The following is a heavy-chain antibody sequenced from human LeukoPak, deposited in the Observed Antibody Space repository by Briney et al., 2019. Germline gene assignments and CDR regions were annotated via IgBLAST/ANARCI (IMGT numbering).Heavy chain of an antibody. CDR2: IYSGGTT. V-gene: IGHV3-66*01. D-gene: IGHD5-18*01. J-gene: IGHJ4*02. CDR3: ARDQYSYAHAAH. Sequence: GPSLRLSRAASRFTVRSNYMSWVRQAPGKGLAWASVIYSGGTTYYADSVKGRFTISRENSKNTLHLQMNSLRAEDTAVYYCARDQYSYAHAAHWGQGTLVTVSS. CDR1: RFTVRSNY.